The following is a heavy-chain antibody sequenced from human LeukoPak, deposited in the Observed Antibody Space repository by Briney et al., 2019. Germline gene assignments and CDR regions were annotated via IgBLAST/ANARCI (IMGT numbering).Heavy chain of an antibody. CDR1: DVSISNNGRY. CDR3: ASKRSGYYSGFFDY. V-gene: IGHV4-39*07. Sequence: SETLSLTCSVSDVSISNNGRYWAWIRQSPGKGLEWIGSAYHTGATNYNPSLESRVSMSVDTSKNQFSLRLTSATAADTAVYYCASKRSGYYSGFFDYWGQGTLVTVSS. CDR2: AYHTGAT. D-gene: IGHD3-22*01. J-gene: IGHJ4*02.